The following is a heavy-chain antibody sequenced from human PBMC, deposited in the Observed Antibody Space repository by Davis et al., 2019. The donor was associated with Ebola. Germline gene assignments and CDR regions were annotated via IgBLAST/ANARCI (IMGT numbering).Heavy chain of an antibody. V-gene: IGHV5-51*01. CDR3: ARRGSNSRSFDI. D-gene: IGHD4/OR15-4a*01. J-gene: IGHJ3*02. Sequence: GESPKISCQGSGNTLTNSWLAWVRQQPGKGLAWLGIIYPGDSDTRYGPSFQGQVTISADKSISTAYLQWSSLKASDTAIYYCARRGSNSRSFDIWGQGTMVTVSS. CDR1: GNTLTNSW. CDR2: IYPGDSDT.